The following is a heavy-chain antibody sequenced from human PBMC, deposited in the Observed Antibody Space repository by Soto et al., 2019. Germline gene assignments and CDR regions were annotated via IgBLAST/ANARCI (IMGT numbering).Heavy chain of an antibody. CDR3: SRFKRGDCATSNCFDRFDI. CDR1: GYTFTGHG. D-gene: IGHD2-8*01. J-gene: IGHJ3*02. Sequence: HVQLVQSGSEVKKPGASVSVSCKASGYTFTGHGIGWVRQAPGQGVQWLGWISAYQGNTHYAQGVQDRVTTTTDTTTSTAYMEQRSLRSDDTAVYYCSRFKRGDCATSNCFDRFDIGGRGTMVHVSS. V-gene: IGHV1-18*04. CDR2: ISAYQGNT.